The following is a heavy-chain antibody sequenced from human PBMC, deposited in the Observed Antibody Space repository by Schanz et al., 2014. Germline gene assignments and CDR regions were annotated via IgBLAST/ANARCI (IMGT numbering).Heavy chain of an antibody. J-gene: IGHJ4*02. CDR3: ARDHTTESYYSAGPPIDY. CDR1: GFGFSSYS. D-gene: IGHD1-26*01. V-gene: IGHV3-64*04. CDR2: ISNNGDST. Sequence: VQLVESGGGLIQPGGSLRLSCAASGFGFSSYSMNWVRQAPGKGLEYISAISNNGDSTYYADSVKSRFTISRDNSRNTLYLQMYSLRAEDTAVYYCARDHTTESYYSAGPPIDYWGQGTLLTVSS.